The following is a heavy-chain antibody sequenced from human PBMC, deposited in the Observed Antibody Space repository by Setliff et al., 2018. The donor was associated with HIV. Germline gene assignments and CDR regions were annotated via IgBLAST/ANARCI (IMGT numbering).Heavy chain of an antibody. V-gene: IGHV3-74*01. CDR3: AKGGTTVLDY. CDR2: NSDGSGT. CDR1: GFTFSNYW. Sequence: GESLKISCAASGFTFSNYWMHWVRQAPGKGLVWVSRNSDGSGTSYADSVKGRFTISRDNAKNTLYLQMNSLRAEDTAVYYCAKGGTTVLDYWGQGTLVTVSS. D-gene: IGHD4-17*01. J-gene: IGHJ4*02.